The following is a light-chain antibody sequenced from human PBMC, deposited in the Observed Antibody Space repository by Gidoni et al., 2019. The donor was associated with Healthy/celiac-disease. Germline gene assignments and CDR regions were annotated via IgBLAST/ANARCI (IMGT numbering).Light chain of an antibody. J-gene: IGKJ1*01. CDR2: AAS. CDR1: QSISSY. Sequence: DIQMTQSPSSLSASVGDRVTITSRASQSISSYLNWYQQKPGKAPKLLIYAASSLQSEVPSRFSGSGSGTDFTLTISSLQPEDFATYYCQQSYSTPVTFGQGTKVEIK. V-gene: IGKV1-39*01. CDR3: QQSYSTPVT.